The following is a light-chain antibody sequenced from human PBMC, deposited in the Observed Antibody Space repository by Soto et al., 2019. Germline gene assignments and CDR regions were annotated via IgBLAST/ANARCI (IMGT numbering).Light chain of an antibody. Sequence: EIVLTQSPCTLSLSPGERATLSCRASQSVSSSYLAWHQQKPGQAPRLLIYGASSRATGIPDRFSGSGSGTDFTLTISRLEPEDFAVYYCQQYGSSPPLTFGQGTKVDIK. CDR1: QSVSSSY. CDR2: GAS. J-gene: IGKJ1*01. CDR3: QQYGSSPPLT. V-gene: IGKV3-20*01.